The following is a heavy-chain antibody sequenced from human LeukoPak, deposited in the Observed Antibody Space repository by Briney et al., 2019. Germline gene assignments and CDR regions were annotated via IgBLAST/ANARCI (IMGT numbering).Heavy chain of an antibody. CDR1: GFTFSSYA. V-gene: IGHV3-23*01. CDR3: ANVGRSGYSVYYYYYYMDV. J-gene: IGHJ6*03. CDR2: ISGSGGST. D-gene: IGHD3-22*01. Sequence: TGGSLRLSCAASGFTFSSYAMSWVRQAPGKGLEWVSAISGSGGSTYYADSVKGRFTISRDNSKNTLYLQMNSLRAEDTAVYYCANVGRSGYSVYYYYYYMDVWGKGTTVTVSS.